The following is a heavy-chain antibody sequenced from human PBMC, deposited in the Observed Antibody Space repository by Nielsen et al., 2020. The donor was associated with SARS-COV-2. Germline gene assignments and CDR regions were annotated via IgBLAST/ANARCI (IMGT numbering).Heavy chain of an antibody. V-gene: IGHV1-69*01. D-gene: IGHD3-22*01. Sequence: WVRQAPGQGLEWMGGIIPIFGTANYAQKFQGRVTITADESTSTAYMELSSLRSEDTAVYYCATALTYYDSSGYYGGDYWGQGTLVTVSS. J-gene: IGHJ4*02. CDR3: ATALTYYDSSGYYGGDY. CDR2: IIPIFGTA.